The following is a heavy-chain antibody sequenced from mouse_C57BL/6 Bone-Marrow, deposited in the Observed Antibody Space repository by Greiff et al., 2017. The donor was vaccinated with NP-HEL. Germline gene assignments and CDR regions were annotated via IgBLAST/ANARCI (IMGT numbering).Heavy chain of an antibody. Sequence: QVQLQQSGAELVRPGASVKMSCKASGYTFTSYNMHWVKRTPRQGLEWIGAIYPGNGDTSYNQKFKGKATLTVDKSSSTAYMQLSSLTSEDSAVYFCARLLMDYWGQGTSVTVSS. CDR1: GYTFTSYN. CDR3: ARLLMDY. J-gene: IGHJ4*01. CDR2: IYPGNGDT. V-gene: IGHV1-12*01.